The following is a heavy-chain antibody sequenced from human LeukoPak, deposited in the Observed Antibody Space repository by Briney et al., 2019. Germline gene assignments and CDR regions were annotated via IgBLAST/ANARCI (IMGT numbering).Heavy chain of an antibody. D-gene: IGHD5-24*01. V-gene: IGHV4-39*07. CDR1: SGSITTSSHY. CDR3: VRLNYRYGMDV. CDR2: IVYSGTT. J-gene: IGHJ6*02. Sequence: KTSETLSLTCNVSSGSITTSSHYWSWIRQSPGKKLEWIGSIVYSGTTFYNPSLKSRVIISIDTSKSQFSLRLSSVTAADTALHYCVRLNYRYGMDVWGQGTTVTVSS.